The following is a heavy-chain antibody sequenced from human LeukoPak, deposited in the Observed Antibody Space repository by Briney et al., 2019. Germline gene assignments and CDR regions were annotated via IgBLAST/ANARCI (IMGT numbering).Heavy chain of an antibody. V-gene: IGHV3-11*01. CDR1: GFTFSDYY. CDR2: ISSSGSTI. Sequence: GGSLRLSCAASGFTFSDYYMSWIRQAPGKGLEWVSYISSSGSTIYYADSVKGRSTISRDNAKNSLYLQMNSLRAEDTAVYYCARETAPGAFDIWGQGTMVTVSS. D-gene: IGHD1-1*01. J-gene: IGHJ3*02. CDR3: ARETAPGAFDI.